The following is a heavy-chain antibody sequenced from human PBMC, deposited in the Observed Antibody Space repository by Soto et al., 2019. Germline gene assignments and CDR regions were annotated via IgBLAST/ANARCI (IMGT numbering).Heavy chain of an antibody. CDR2: INHSGST. J-gene: IGHJ6*03. Sequence: PSETLSLTCAVYGGSFSGYDWSWIRQPPGKGLEWIGEINHSGSTNYNPSLKSRVTISVDTSKNQFSLKLSSVTAADTAVYYCARGSEQWLVRYYYYYMDVWGKGTTVTVSS. CDR1: GGSFSGYD. CDR3: ARGSEQWLVRYYYYYMDV. D-gene: IGHD6-19*01. V-gene: IGHV4-34*01.